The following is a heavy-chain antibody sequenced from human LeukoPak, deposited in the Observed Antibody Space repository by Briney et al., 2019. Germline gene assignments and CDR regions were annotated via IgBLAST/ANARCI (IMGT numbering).Heavy chain of an antibody. CDR3: ASVGEYYGSGSYYFGY. CDR2: IIPIFGTA. Sequence: SVKVSFKASGGTFSNYAISWVRQAPGQGLEWMGGIIPIFGTANYAQKFQGRVTITADKSTSTAYMELSSLRSEDTAVYYCASVGEYYGSGSYYFGYWGQGTLVTVSS. V-gene: IGHV1-69*06. J-gene: IGHJ4*02. CDR1: GGTFSNYA. D-gene: IGHD3-10*01.